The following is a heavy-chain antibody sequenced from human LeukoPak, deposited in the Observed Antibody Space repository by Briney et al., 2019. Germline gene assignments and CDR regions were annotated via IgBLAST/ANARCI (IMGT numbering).Heavy chain of an antibody. CDR1: GFTFSSYA. Sequence: GGSLRLSCAAFGFTFSSYAMSWVRQAPGKGLEWVSAISSSGGGTYYADSVKGRFTISRDNSKNTLYLQMNSLRAEDTAIYYCAKAYYYDSSCYYYLIFDYWGQGTLVTVSS. D-gene: IGHD3-22*01. V-gene: IGHV3-23*01. CDR2: ISSSGGGT. J-gene: IGHJ4*02. CDR3: AKAYYYDSSCYYYLIFDY.